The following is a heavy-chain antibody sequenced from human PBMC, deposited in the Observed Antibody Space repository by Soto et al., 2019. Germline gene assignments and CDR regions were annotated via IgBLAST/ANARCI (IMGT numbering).Heavy chain of an antibody. CDR2: IYYSGST. CDR1: GGSVSSGSYY. J-gene: IGHJ3*02. CDR3: ARILYYYDSSGYYYSAFDI. V-gene: IGHV4-61*01. Sequence: QVQLQESGPGLVKPSETLSLTCTVSGGSVSSGSYYWSWIRQPPGKGLEWIGYIYYSGSTNYNPSLMSRVTISVDTSKNQFSLKLSSVTAADTAVYYCARILYYYDSSGYYYSAFDIWGQGTMVTVSS. D-gene: IGHD3-22*01.